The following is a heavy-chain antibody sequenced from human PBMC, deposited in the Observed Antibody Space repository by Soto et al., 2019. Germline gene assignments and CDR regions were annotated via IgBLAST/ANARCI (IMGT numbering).Heavy chain of an antibody. J-gene: IGHJ6*03. CDR3: AKGGGSGYFAYHYIDV. CDR2: ISASGTQT. V-gene: IGHV3-23*01. CDR1: GFTFNDYA. Sequence: GGSLRLSCAASGFTFNDYAMSWVRQAPGKGLEWVSVISASGTQTYYADSVKGRFTISRDNSKNTLYLQMNSLRVEDTAEYYCAKGGGSGYFAYHYIDVWGKGTTVTSP. D-gene: IGHD3-3*01.